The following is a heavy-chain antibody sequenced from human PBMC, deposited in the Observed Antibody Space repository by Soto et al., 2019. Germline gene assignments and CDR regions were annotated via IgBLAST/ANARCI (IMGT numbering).Heavy chain of an antibody. J-gene: IGHJ6*02. CDR3: ARALYGSGVLDV. D-gene: IGHD3-10*01. CDR2: IYYSGST. CDR1: GGSITSYY. Sequence: PSETLSLTCSVSGGSITSYYWSCIRQPPGKELEWIGTIYYSGSTKYNPSLKSRVTISIDTSKNQFSLKLNSVTAADTAVYYCARALYGSGVLDVWGQGATVTVSS. V-gene: IGHV4-59*12.